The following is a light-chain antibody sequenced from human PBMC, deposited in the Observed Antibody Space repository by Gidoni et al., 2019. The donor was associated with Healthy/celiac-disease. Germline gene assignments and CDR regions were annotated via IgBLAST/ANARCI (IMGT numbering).Light chain of an antibody. J-gene: IGLJ2*01. CDR1: SGSIASNY. V-gene: IGLV6-57*02. CDR2: EDN. CDR3: QSYDSSNHVV. Sequence: FILTQPHPLSESPRQTVTTPCTGSSGSIASNYVQWYQQRPGSAPTTVIYEDNQRPSGVPDRFSGSIDSSSNSASLTISGLKTEDEADYYCQSYDSSNHVVFGGGTKLTVL.